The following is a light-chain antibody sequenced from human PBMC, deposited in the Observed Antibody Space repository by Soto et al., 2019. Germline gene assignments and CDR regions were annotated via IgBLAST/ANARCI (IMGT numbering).Light chain of an antibody. CDR1: SSDVGGYNY. V-gene: IGLV2-8*01. J-gene: IGLJ2*01. Sequence: QSALTQPPSASGSPGQSVTISCTGTSSDVGGYNYVSWYQQHPGKAPKLMIYEVSKRPSGVPDRFSGCKSGNTASLTVSGIQAEDEADYYCSSYAGSNNFVVFGGGTKVTVL. CDR2: EVS. CDR3: SSYAGSNNFVV.